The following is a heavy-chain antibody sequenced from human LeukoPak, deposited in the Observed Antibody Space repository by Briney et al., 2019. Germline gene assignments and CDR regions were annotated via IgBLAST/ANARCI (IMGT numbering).Heavy chain of an antibody. Sequence: ASVKVSCKASGYTFTSYDINWVRQATGQGLEWMGWMNPNSGNAGYAQKLQGRVTMTRNTSISTAYMELSSLRSEDTAVYYCAKAGATGSYFDYWGQGTLVTVSS. CDR3: AKAGATGSYFDY. V-gene: IGHV1-8*01. D-gene: IGHD1-26*01. J-gene: IGHJ4*02. CDR2: MNPNSGNA. CDR1: GYTFTSYD.